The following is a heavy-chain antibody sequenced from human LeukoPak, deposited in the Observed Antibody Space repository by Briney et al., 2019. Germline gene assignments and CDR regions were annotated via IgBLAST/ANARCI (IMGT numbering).Heavy chain of an antibody. CDR2: IHYSGTT. CDR3: ARRRVYSGSGEFDF. CDR1: GGSMSGYY. V-gene: IGHV4-59*01. J-gene: IGHJ4*02. Sequence: SETLSLTCTVSGGSMSGYYWSWIWQPPGKGLEWIGYIHYSGTTNYNPSLKSRVTISLDTSRNQFSLKLRSVTTADTAVYYCARRRVYSGSGEFDFWGQGTLVTVSS. D-gene: IGHD5-12*01.